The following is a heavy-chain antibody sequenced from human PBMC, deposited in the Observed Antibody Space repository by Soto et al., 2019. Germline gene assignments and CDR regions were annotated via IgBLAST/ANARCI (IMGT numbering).Heavy chain of an antibody. CDR1: GFTFSTYG. Sequence: QVQLVESGGGVLQPGRSLRLSCAASGFTFSTYGMHWVRQAPGKGLEWVAIIWYDGNNKFYADSVKGRFTSSRDNSKNKLYLQMHSLRVEDTAVYYWARAVEMATITYYSDHGMAVWGQGPTVTVSS. V-gene: IGHV3-33*01. CDR2: IWYDGNNK. D-gene: IGHD5-12*01. J-gene: IGHJ6*01. CDR3: ARAVEMATITYYSDHGMAV.